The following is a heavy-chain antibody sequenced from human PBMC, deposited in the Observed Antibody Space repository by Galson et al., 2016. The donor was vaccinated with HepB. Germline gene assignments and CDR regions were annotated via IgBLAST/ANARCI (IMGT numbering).Heavy chain of an antibody. CDR1: SGSISRSTYY. J-gene: IGHJ4*02. Sequence: SETLSLTCTVSSGSISRSTYYWGWVRQPPGKGLEWIGSIYYSGRTYYNPSLKSRVTISVDTSKKQFSLKVSSVTAGDTAVYYCAIASPAFDFWGQGTLVTVSA. V-gene: IGHV4-39*01. CDR3: AIASPAFDF. CDR2: IYYSGRT. D-gene: IGHD3-3*02.